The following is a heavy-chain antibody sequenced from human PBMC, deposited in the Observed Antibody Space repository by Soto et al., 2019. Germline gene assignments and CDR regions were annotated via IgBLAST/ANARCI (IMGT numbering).Heavy chain of an antibody. CDR2: IYHSGSS. Sequence: SETLSLTCTVSGGSISSYYWSWIRQPPGKGLEWIGYIYHSGSSNYNPSLKSRVTISVDTSKNQFSLKLSSVTAADTAVYYCARAPAPVYSSSWYYFDYWGQGTLVTVSS. CDR3: ARAPAPVYSSSWYYFDY. CDR1: GGSISSYY. D-gene: IGHD6-13*01. J-gene: IGHJ4*02. V-gene: IGHV4-59*01.